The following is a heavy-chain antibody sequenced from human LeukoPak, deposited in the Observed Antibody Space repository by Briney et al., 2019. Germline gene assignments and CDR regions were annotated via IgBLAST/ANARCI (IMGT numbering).Heavy chain of an antibody. Sequence: PSQTLSLTCTVSGGSINSVDYYWNWIRQHPGKGLEWIGFIYYSGNTYYNASLKSRVTISVDTSKNQFSLKLSSVTAADTAVYYCARGHTDYDFWSGYSREFDYWGQGTLVTVSS. D-gene: IGHD3-3*01. CDR3: ARGHTDYDFWSGYSREFDY. J-gene: IGHJ4*02. CDR1: GGSINSVDYY. V-gene: IGHV4-30-4*08. CDR2: IYYSGNT.